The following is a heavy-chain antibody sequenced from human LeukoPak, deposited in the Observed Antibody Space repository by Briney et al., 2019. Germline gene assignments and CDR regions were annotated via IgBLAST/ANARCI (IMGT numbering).Heavy chain of an antibody. CDR3: ARDRPVVNWYFDL. J-gene: IGHJ2*01. D-gene: IGHD4-23*01. V-gene: IGHV4-31*03. Sequence: PSETLSLTCTVSGGSISSGGYYWSWIRQHPGKGLEWIGYIYYSGSTYYNPSLKSRVTISVDTSKNQFSPKLSSVTAADTAVYYCARDRPVVNWYFDLWGRGTLVTVSS. CDR2: IYYSGST. CDR1: GGSISSGGYY.